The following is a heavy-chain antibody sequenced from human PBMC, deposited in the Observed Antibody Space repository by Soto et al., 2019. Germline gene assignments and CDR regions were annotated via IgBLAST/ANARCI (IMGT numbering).Heavy chain of an antibody. CDR3: ARGFDILTFAFCLDF. Sequence: ETLSPTCIVYTGSMSNTSNYWGRILEQGGKGLEGLALMNLSGSYSGSTSYNPSFQRPVTISVNTSKNEFSLQVTAVTAADTAVYYCARGFDILTFAFCLDFWGQGTLVTVSS. CDR1: TGSMSNTSNY. V-gene: IGHV4-39*01. CDR2: GSYSGST. D-gene: IGHD3-9*01. J-gene: IGHJ4*02.